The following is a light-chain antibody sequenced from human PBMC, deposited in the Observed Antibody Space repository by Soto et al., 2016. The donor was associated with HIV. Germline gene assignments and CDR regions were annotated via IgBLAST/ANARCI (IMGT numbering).Light chain of an antibody. Sequence: SYELTQAPSVSVAPGKTARITCGGNNIGSKSVHWYQQKPGQAPVQVVYDDSDRPSGIPDRFSGSNSGNTATLTISRVEAGDEADYYCQVWDSSSDVVFGGGTKLTV. CDR3: QVWDSSSDVV. J-gene: IGLJ2*01. CDR2: DDS. CDR1: NIGSKS. V-gene: IGLV3-21*03.